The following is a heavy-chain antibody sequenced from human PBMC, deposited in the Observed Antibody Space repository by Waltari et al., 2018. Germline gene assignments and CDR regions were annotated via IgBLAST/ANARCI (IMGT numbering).Heavy chain of an antibody. CDR2: VRGDGKA. D-gene: IGHD2-15*01. J-gene: IGHJ5*02. CDR1: GDSMSRSYC. CDR3: ARDRGRGLHLDT. V-gene: IGHV4-4*02. Sequence: QLQLQESGPGLVTPSGTLSLTCAVSGDSMSRSYCWGWVRQSPQKGLEWIGQVRGDGKANYNPSFASRLTVSLDTSNKRFSLDLNSATPADTAIYYCARDRGRGLHLDTWGPGILVTVS.